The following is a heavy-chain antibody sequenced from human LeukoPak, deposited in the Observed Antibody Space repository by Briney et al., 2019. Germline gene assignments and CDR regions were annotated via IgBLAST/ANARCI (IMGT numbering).Heavy chain of an antibody. CDR2: ISSRSDHT. CDR3: VRDSWASAGLLDY. V-gene: IGHV3-11*05. Sequence: QTEGSLRLSCAASGFSFSDYYMTWIRQTPGKGLEWVSYISSRSDHTHYADSVKGRSTISRDNAKNSLYLQMNSLRAEDTAMYYCVRDSWASAGLLDYWGQGTLVTVSS. J-gene: IGHJ4*02. D-gene: IGHD6-13*01. CDR1: GFSFSDYY.